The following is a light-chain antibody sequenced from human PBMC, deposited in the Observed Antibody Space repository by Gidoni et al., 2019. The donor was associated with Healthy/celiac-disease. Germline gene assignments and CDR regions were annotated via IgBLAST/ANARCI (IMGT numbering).Light chain of an antibody. J-gene: IGKJ4*01. CDR2: DAS. V-gene: IGKV3-11*01. CDR3: QQRSNWPPALT. Sequence: EIVLTQSPATLSLSPGERATLSCRASQSVSSYLAWYQQKPGQAPRLLIYDASNRATGIPARFSGSGSGTDFTLTSSSLEPEDFVVYYCQQRSNWPPALTFGGGTKVEIK. CDR1: QSVSSY.